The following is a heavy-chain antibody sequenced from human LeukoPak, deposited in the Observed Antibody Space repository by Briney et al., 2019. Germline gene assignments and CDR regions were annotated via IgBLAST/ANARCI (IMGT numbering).Heavy chain of an antibody. Sequence: GGSLRLSCAASGFTVGNNYMNWVRQAPGKGLEWVSLIFSHGETSYADSVRGRFTISRDNSKNTLYLQMNGLRVEDTAVYYCAKDRRLGIVVVVATFGMDVWGQGTTVTVSS. CDR1: GFTVGNNY. D-gene: IGHD2-15*01. CDR2: IFSHGET. J-gene: IGHJ6*02. CDR3: AKDRRLGIVVVVATFGMDV. V-gene: IGHV3-66*01.